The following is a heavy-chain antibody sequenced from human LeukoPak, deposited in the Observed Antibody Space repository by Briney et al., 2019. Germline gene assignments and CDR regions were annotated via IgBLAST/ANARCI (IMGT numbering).Heavy chain of an antibody. D-gene: IGHD6-13*01. CDR3: ARDPIIAAAVNYFDY. V-gene: IGHV1-69*01. CDR1: GGTFSSYA. Sequence: SGKVSCKASGGTFSSYAISWVRQAPGQGLEWMGGIIPIFGTANYAQKFQGRVTITADESTSTAYMELSSLRSEDTAVYYCARDPIIAAAVNYFDYWGQGTLVTVSS. CDR2: IIPIFGTA. J-gene: IGHJ4*02.